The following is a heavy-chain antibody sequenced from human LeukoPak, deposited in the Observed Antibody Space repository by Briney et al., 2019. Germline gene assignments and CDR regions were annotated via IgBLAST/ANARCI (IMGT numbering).Heavy chain of an antibody. Sequence: ASVKVSCKAFGYTFTSNYMHWVRQAPGQGLEWMGWINPNSGGTNYAQKFQGRVTITRDTSISTAYMELSRLRYDDTAVYYCARDPGALTKFDCWGQGTLVTVSS. V-gene: IGHV1-2*02. CDR3: ARDPGALTKFDC. D-gene: IGHD2-2*01. CDR2: INPNSGGT. J-gene: IGHJ4*02. CDR1: GYTFTSNY.